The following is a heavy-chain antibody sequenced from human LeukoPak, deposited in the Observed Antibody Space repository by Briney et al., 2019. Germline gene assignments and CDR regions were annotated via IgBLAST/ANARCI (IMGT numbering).Heavy chain of an antibody. Sequence: QAGGSLRLSCAAFGFTFSSYRMTWVRQAPGKGLEWVAFIRYDGSNKYYADSVKGRFTISRDNSKNTLYLQMNSLRAEDTAVYYCAKDQPYYGSGSYFDYWGQGTLVTVSS. D-gene: IGHD3-10*01. CDR1: GFTFSSYR. CDR2: IRYDGSNK. J-gene: IGHJ4*02. CDR3: AKDQPYYGSGSYFDY. V-gene: IGHV3-30*02.